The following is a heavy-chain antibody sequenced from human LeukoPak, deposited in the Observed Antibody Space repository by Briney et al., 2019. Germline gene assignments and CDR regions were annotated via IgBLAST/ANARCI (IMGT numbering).Heavy chain of an antibody. D-gene: IGHD6-19*01. J-gene: IGHJ4*02. V-gene: IGHV3-23*01. CDR1: GFIFSNYA. CDR2: ISDSGEDT. CDR3: AKPQSGWYLFDY. Sequence: GGSLRLSCAASGFIFSNYAIIWVRQAPGKGLEWVSVISDSGEDTYYADSVKGRFTISRDNPKNTLHLQMNSLRAEDTAVYFCAKPQSGWYLFDYWGQGTLVTVSS.